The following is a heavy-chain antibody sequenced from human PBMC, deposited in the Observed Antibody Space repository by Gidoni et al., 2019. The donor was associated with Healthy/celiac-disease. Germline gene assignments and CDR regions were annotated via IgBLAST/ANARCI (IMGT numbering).Heavy chain of an antibody. CDR3: ARGLARADDY. Sequence: GKGLEWVSYISSSSSTIYYADSVKGRFTISRDNAKNSLYLQMNSLRDEDTAVYYCARGLARADDYWGQGTLVTVSS. CDR2: ISSSSSTI. D-gene: IGHD3-3*02. V-gene: IGHV3-48*02. J-gene: IGHJ4*02.